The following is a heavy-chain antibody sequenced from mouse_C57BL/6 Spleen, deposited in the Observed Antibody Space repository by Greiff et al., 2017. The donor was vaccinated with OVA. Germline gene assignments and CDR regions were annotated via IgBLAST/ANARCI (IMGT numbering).Heavy chain of an antibody. V-gene: IGHV1-85*01. CDR2: IYPRDGST. D-gene: IGHD1-1*01. Sequence: QVQLQQSGPELVKPGASVKLSCKASGYTFTSYDINWVKQRPGQGLEWIGWIYPRDGSTEYNEKFKGKATLTVDTSSSTAYMELRSLTSEDSAVYFCARVDYGSSYWFAYWGQGTLVTVSA. CDR3: ARVDYGSSYWFAY. J-gene: IGHJ3*01. CDR1: GYTFTSYD.